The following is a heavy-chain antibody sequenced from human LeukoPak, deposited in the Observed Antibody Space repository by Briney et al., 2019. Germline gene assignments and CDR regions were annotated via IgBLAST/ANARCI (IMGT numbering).Heavy chain of an antibody. CDR1: GGSISSYY. CDR3: ARQGHKLTLVDYYGMDV. V-gene: IGHV4-4*07. J-gene: IGHJ6*02. Sequence: PSETLSLTCTVSGGSISSYYWSWIRQPAGKGLEWIGRIYTSGSTNYNPSLSGRVAISLDKSRNHFTLMVTAVTAADTAVYYCARQGHKLTLVDYYGMDVWGQGTTVTVSS. CDR2: IYTSGST. D-gene: IGHD1-26*01.